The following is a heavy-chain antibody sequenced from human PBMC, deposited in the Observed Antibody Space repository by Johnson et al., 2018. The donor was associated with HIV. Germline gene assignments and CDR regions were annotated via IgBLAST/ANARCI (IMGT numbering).Heavy chain of an antibody. CDR2: INWNGGTP. V-gene: IGHV3-20*04. Sequence: EVQLVESGGGVARPGGSLRLSCETSGFTFDEYDMSWVRQGPGKGLEWVSGINWNGGTPGYAGSVKGRFTISRDNAKNSLYLEMNSLRAEDTALYYCARATYYYDTSGYLTRPRAFDVWGLGTMVTVSS. D-gene: IGHD3-22*01. J-gene: IGHJ3*01. CDR1: GFTFDEYD. CDR3: ARATYYYDTSGYLTRPRAFDV.